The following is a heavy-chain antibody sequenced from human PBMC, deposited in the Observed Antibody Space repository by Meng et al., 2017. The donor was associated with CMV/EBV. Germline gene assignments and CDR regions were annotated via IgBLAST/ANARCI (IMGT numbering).Heavy chain of an antibody. Sequence: ASVKVSCKASGYTFTSYGISWVRQAPGQGLEWMGWISAYNSNTNYAQKLQGRVTMTTDTSTSTAYMELRSLRSDDTAVYYCARGPGVVVPAATDYWGQGTLVTVSS. CDR2: ISAYNSNT. CDR3: ARGPGVVVPAATDY. V-gene: IGHV1-18*01. J-gene: IGHJ4*02. D-gene: IGHD2-2*01. CDR1: GYTFTSYG.